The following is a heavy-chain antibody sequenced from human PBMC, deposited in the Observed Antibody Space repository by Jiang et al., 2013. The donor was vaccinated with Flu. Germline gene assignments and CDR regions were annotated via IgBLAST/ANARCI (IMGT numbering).Heavy chain of an antibody. CDR1: GGSFSGYY. CDR3: ARGGRGYSSGWYGFPFDY. J-gene: IGHJ4*02. CDR2: INHSGST. Sequence: LLKPSETLSLTCAVYGGSFSGYYWSWIRQPPGKGLEWIGEINHSGSTNYNPSLKSRVTISVDTSKNQFSLKLSSVTAADTAVYYCARGGRGYSSGWYGFPFDYWGQGTLVTVSS. V-gene: IGHV4-34*01. D-gene: IGHD6-19*01.